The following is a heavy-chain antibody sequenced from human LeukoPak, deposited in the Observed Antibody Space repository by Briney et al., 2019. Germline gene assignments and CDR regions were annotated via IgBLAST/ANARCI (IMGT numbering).Heavy chain of an antibody. CDR3: ARDEDLAAAGTFFDY. D-gene: IGHD6-13*01. CDR1: GYTFTDYY. CDR2: INPNSGGA. V-gene: IGHV1-2*02. Sequence: ASVKVSCKASGYTFTDYYMHWVRQAPGQGLEWMGWINPNSGGANYAQKFQGRVTMTRDTSISTAYMELSRLRSDDTAVYYCARDEDLAAAGTFFDYWGQGTLVTVSS. J-gene: IGHJ4*02.